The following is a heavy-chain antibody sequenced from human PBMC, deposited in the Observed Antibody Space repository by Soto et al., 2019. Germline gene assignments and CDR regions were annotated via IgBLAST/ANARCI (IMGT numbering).Heavy chain of an antibody. J-gene: IGHJ6*02. CDR2: VSYDGSIK. D-gene: IGHD6-19*01. V-gene: IGHV3-30*18. CDR1: GFTFSVYG. Sequence: QVQLVESGGGVVQPGRSLRLSCAASGFTFSVYGMHWVRQAPGKGLEWVALVSYDGSIKYYADYVKGRFTISRDNSKNPLYLQMNSRRVADTAVYYFAKDGSHLAVAGTSPTSYFYGLAVWGQGTTVTLSS. CDR3: AKDGSHLAVAGTSPTSYFYGLAV.